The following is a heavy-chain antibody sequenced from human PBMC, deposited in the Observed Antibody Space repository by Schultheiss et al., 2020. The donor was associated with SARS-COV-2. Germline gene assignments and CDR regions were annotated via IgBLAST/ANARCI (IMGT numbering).Heavy chain of an antibody. CDR1: GYSISSGYY. J-gene: IGHJ4*02. D-gene: IGHD4-23*01. CDR3: ARAVKGPDY. V-gene: IGHV4-38-2*01. CDR2: IYHSGST. Sequence: SETLSLTCAVSGYSISSGYYWGWIRQPPGKGLEWIGSIYHSGSTNYNPSLKSRVTISVDTSKNQFSLKLSSVTAADTAVYYCARAVKGPDYWGQGTLVTVSS.